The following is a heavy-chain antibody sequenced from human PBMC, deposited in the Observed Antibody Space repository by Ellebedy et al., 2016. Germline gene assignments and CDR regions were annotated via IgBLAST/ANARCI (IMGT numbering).Heavy chain of an antibody. J-gene: IGHJ6*03. CDR2: INPNSGGT. V-gene: IGHV1-2*02. CDR3: ARLPDYYYYMDV. CDR1: GYTFTGYY. Sequence: ASVKVSCXASGYTFTGYYMHWVRQAPGQGLEWMGWINPNSGGTNYAQKFQGRVTMTRDTSISTAYMELSRLRSDDTAVYYCARLPDYYYYMDVWGKGTTVTVSS.